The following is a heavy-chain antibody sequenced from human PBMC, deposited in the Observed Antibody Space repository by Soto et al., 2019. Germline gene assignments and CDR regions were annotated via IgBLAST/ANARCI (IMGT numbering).Heavy chain of an antibody. J-gene: IGHJ4*02. CDR3: ARVGDFWSGSDY. CDR1: GYTFTRYD. V-gene: IGHV1-8*01. Sequence: ASVKVSCKASGYTFTRYDINWVRQATGQGLEWMGWMNPNSGNTGYAQKFQGRVTMTRNTSISTAYMELSSLRSEDTAVYYCARVGDFWSGSDYWGQGTLVTVSS. D-gene: IGHD3-3*01. CDR2: MNPNSGNT.